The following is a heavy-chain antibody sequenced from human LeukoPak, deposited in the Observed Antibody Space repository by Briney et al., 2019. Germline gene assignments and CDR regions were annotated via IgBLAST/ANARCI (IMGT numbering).Heavy chain of an antibody. CDR3: ARVVGYLVRLDQLLQLNWFDP. J-gene: IGHJ5*02. D-gene: IGHD2-2*01. CDR1: GYTFTSYG. V-gene: IGHV1-18*01. Sequence: ASVKVSCKASGYTFTSYGISWVRQAPGQGLEWMGWISAYNGNTNYARKLQGRVTMTTDTSTSTAYMELRSLRSDDTAVYYCARVVGYLVRLDQLLQLNWFDPWGQGTLVTVSS. CDR2: ISAYNGNT.